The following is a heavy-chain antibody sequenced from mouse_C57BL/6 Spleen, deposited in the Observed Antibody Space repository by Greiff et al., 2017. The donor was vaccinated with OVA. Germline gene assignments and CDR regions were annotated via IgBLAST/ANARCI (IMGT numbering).Heavy chain of an antibody. J-gene: IGHJ4*01. D-gene: IGHD3-2*02. CDR3: ARQLRLDAMDY. CDR2: ISSGSSTI. Sequence: EVQRVESGGGLVKPGGSLKLSCAASGFTFSDYGMHWVRQAPEKGLEWVAYISSGSSTIYYADTVKGRFTISRDNAKNTLFLQMTSLRSEDTAMYYCARQLRLDAMDYWGQGTSVTVSS. CDR1: GFTFSDYG. V-gene: IGHV5-17*01.